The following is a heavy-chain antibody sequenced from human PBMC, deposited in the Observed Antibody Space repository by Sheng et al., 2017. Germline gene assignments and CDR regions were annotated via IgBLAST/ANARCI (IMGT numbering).Heavy chain of an antibody. J-gene: IGHJ4*02. D-gene: IGHD1-26*01. CDR1: GYTFTNYG. CDR3: ARGGELLSRSFDY. Sequence: SGGEVRKPGASVKVSCKASGYTFTNYGISWVRQAPGQGLEWMGWISANNGNTNYARKFQGRVTMTTDTSTRTAYIELRSLKSDDTALYYCARGGELLSRSFDYWGQGTLVTVSS. CDR2: ISANNGNT. V-gene: IGHV1-18*01.